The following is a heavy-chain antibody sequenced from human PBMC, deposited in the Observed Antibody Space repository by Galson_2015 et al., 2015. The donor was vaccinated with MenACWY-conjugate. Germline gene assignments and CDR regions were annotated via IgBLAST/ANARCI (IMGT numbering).Heavy chain of an antibody. CDR2: INPNSGGT. Sequence: SVKVSCKASGYTFTGYYMHWVRQAPGQGLEWMGWINPNSGGTNYAQKFQGWVTMTRDTSISTAYMELSRLRSDDTAVYYCASSSIAALSDYYSMDVWGQGTTVTVSS. V-gene: IGHV1-2*04. CDR1: GYTFTGYY. D-gene: IGHD6-6*01. CDR3: ASSSIAALSDYYSMDV. J-gene: IGHJ6*02.